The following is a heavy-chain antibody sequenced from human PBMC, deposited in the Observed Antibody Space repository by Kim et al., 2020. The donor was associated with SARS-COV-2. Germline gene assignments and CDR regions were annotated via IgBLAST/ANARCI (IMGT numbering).Heavy chain of an antibody. V-gene: IGHV1-69*13. CDR1: GGTFSSYA. Sequence: SVKVSCKASGGTFSSYAISWVRQAPGQGLEWMGGIIPIFGTANYAQKFQGRVTITADESTSTAYMELSSLRSEDTAVYYCARVHPSRYCSSTSCFEYNWFDPWGQGTLVTVSS. D-gene: IGHD2-2*01. J-gene: IGHJ5*02. CDR2: IIPIFGTA. CDR3: ARVHPSRYCSSTSCFEYNWFDP.